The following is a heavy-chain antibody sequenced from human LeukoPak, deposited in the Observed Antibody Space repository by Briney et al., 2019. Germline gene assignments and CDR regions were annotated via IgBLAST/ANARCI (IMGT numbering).Heavy chain of an antibody. CDR2: IFYIGSA. D-gene: IGHD3-22*01. CDR3: ARANYYDSSGYFWFDY. CDR1: GVSIGSGGY. J-gene: IGHJ4*02. V-gene: IGHV4-4*02. Sequence: SETLSLTCAVSGVSIGSGGYWSWVRQPPGKGLEWIGQIFYIGSAHYNPSFESRVIMSIDNSRNQLSLRFNSVTAADTAVYYCARANYYDSSGYFWFDYWGQGILVTVSS.